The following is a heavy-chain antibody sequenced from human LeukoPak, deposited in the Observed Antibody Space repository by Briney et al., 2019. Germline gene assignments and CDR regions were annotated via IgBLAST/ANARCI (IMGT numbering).Heavy chain of an antibody. CDR1: GYTFTSYY. CDR2: INPSGGST. CDR3: ARGAIVATTGWYFDY. V-gene: IGHV1-46*01. J-gene: IGHJ4*01. Sequence: ASVKVSCKASGYTFTSYYMHWVRQAPGQGLEWMGIINPSGGSTSYAQKFQGRVTMTRDMSTSTVYMELSSLRSEDTAVYYCARGAIVATTGWYFDYWGQEPWSPSPQ. D-gene: IGHD5-12*01.